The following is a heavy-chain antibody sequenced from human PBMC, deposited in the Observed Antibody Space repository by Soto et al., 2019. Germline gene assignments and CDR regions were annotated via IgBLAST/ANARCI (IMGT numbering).Heavy chain of an antibody. CDR3: TPASRWSHSYYGMDV. J-gene: IGHJ6*02. Sequence: EVQLVESGGGLVKPGGSLRLSCAASGFTFSKAWMSWVRQAPGKGLDWVGRIKSIADGGTTDHAAPVKGRFAISRDDSKTTLYLQMNTLKPEDTAVYYCTPASRWSHSYYGMDVWGQGTTVTVSS. CDR2: IKSIADGGTT. CDR1: GFTFSKAW. D-gene: IGHD3-3*01. V-gene: IGHV3-15*01.